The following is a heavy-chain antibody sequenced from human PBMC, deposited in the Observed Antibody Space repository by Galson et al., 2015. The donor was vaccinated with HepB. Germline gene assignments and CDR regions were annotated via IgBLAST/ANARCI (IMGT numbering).Heavy chain of an antibody. CDR2: ISYDGSNK. V-gene: IGHV3-30*18. CDR1: GFTLSNYG. D-gene: IGHD2-21*02. Sequence: SLRLSCAASGFTLSNYGMHWVRQAPGKGLEWVAVISYDGSNKYYADSVKGRFTISRDNSTNTLYLQMNSLRTEDTAVYFCAKAEWGLTAPDYWGQGTLVTVSS. J-gene: IGHJ4*02. CDR3: AKAEWGLTAPDY.